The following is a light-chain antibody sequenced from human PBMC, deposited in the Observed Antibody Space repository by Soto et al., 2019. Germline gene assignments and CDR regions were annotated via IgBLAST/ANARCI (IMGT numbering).Light chain of an antibody. J-gene: IGLJ2*01. CDR3: SSYAGNNNLV. CDR1: SSDVGGYDY. V-gene: IGLV2-8*01. CDR2: EVN. Sequence: QSVLTQPPSASGSPGQSVTISCTGTSSDVGGYDYVTWYQRHPGRAPKLMIYEVNKRPSGVPDRFSGSKSGNTASLTVSGLQTEDEAEYFCSSYAGNNNLVFGGGTKVTVL.